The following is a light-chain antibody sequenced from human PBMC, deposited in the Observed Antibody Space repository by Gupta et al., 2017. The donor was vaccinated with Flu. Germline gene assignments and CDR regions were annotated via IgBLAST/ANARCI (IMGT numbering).Light chain of an antibody. CDR3: QQSFSTPLT. J-gene: IGKJ4*01. CDR2: AAS. V-gene: IGKV1-39*01. CDR1: QSIRSY. Sequence: DFQMTQSPSSLSASVGDRVTITCRASQSIRSYLNWYQQKPGRAPKVLIYAASSLQSGVPSRFSGSGSGTDFTLTITSLQPEDFATYYCQQSFSTPLTFGGGTKVEIK.